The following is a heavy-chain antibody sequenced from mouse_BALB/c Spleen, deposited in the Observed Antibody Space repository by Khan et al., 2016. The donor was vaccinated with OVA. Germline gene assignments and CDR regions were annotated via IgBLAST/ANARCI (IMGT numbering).Heavy chain of an antibody. V-gene: IGHV1-7*01. Sequence: VQLQQSGAELAKPGASVKMSCKASGYTFTSYWMHWVKQRPGQGLEWIGYITPSTGYTEYNQRLKDKATLTADKYSSKAYMQLSSLTSEESAVYYCANHGSISAWLTYWGQGTLVTVSA. D-gene: IGHD2-10*02. CDR2: ITPSTGYT. J-gene: IGHJ3*01. CDR3: ANHGSISAWLTY. CDR1: GYTFTSYW.